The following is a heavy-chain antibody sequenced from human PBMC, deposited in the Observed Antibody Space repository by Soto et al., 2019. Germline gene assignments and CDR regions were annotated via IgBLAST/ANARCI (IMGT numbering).Heavy chain of an antibody. CDR1: GYTFTGYY. J-gene: IGHJ5*01. CDR3: KRDYGGYCSGDACYVGSLDS. D-gene: IGHD2-15*01. CDR2: INPNCGGR. V-gene: IGHV1-2*02. Sequence: ASVKVSCKASGYTFTGYYLHWVRQAPGQGLEWMGWINPNCGGRNYAQKFQGRVTMTRDTSINTAYMELNNLGSDDTAVYYCKRDYGGYCSGDACYVGSLDSWGQGTLVTVSS.